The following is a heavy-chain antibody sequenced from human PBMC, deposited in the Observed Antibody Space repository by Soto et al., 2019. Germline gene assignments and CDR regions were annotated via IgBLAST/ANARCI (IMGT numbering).Heavy chain of an antibody. CDR2: INAGNGNT. CDR1: GYPFTSYA. V-gene: IGHV1-3*05. Sequence: QVQLVQSGAEEKKPGASVKVSCKASGYPFTSYAMHWVRQAPGQRLEWMGWINAGNGNTKYSQKFQGRVTITRDTSASTAYMELSSLRSEDTAVYYCARSIVVVTALDYWGQVTLVTVSS. CDR3: ARSIVVVTALDY. J-gene: IGHJ4*02. D-gene: IGHD2-21*02.